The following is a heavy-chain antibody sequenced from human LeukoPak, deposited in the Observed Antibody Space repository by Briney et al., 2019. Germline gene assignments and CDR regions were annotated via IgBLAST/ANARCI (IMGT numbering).Heavy chain of an antibody. CDR2: ISSSSSTI. CDR3: ARQAVAVDY. CDR1: GFTFSSYS. D-gene: IGHD6-19*01. Sequence: PGGSLRLSCAASGFTFSSYSMNWVRQAPGKGLEWVSYISSSSSTIYYAASVKGRFTISRDNAKNSLYLQMNSLRAEDTAVYYCARQAVAVDYWGQGTLVTVSS. V-gene: IGHV3-48*01. J-gene: IGHJ4*02.